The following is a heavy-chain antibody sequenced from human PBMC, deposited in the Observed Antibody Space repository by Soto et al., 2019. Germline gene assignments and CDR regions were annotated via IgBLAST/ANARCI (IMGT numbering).Heavy chain of an antibody. Sequence: QVQLVESGGGVVQPGRSLRLSCAASGFTFSNFGIHWVRQAPGKGLGWVAVISYDGSNRYYGDSVKGRFTISRDNSKNTLYLQMNSLRAEDTAVYYCAKDVYSRYDQRGDYYGMDVWGQGTTVTVSS. CDR2: ISYDGSNR. J-gene: IGHJ6*02. V-gene: IGHV3-30*18. CDR1: GFTFSNFG. CDR3: AKDVYSRYDQRGDYYGMDV. D-gene: IGHD5-12*01.